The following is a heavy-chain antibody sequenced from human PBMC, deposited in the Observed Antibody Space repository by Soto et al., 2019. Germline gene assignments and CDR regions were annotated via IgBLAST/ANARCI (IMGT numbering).Heavy chain of an antibody. V-gene: IGHV3-9*01. D-gene: IGHD2-15*01. CDR3: AKGGPDGFCSGGRCYFEY. CDR1: GFTFDDYG. CDR2: ISWNSNII. Sequence: EVQLVESGGGLVQPGRSLRLSCAASGFTFDDYGMHWVRRVPGKGLEWVSSISWNSNIIGYADSVKGRFTISRDNAKNSLYLQMNSLRPEDTALYYCAKGGPDGFCSGGRCYFEYWGQGTLVTVSS. J-gene: IGHJ4*02.